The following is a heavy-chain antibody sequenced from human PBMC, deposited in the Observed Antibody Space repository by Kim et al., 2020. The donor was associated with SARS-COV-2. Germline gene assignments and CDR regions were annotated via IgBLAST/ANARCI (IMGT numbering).Heavy chain of an antibody. Sequence: GGSLRLSCVASGFTLSSPWMHWVRQAPGEGLVWVSRLNPDESTINYADSVKGRFTISRDSAKNTLYLQMNNLRADDTAVYYWARASYYRFDYCGRGTLVT. D-gene: IGHD3-10*01. J-gene: IGHJ4*02. V-gene: IGHV3-74*01. CDR3: ARASYYRFDY. CDR2: LNPDESTI. CDR1: GFTLSSPW.